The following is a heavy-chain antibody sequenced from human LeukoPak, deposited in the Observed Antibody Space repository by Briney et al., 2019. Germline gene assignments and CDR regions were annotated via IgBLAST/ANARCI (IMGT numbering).Heavy chain of an antibody. V-gene: IGHV4-31*03. CDR3: ARGPLRLGELSFDY. CDR2: IYYSGST. CDR1: GGSISSGGYY. Sequence: SQTLSLTCTVSGGSISSGGYYWSWIRQHPGKGLEWIGYIYYSGSTYYNPSLKSRVTISVDTSKNQFSLKLSSVTAADTAVYYYARGPLRLGELSFDYWGQGTLVTVSS. J-gene: IGHJ4*02. D-gene: IGHD3-16*02.